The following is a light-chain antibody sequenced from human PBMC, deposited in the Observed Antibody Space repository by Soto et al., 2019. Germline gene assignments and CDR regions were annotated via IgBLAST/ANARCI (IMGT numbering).Light chain of an antibody. CDR3: QTWDSSLNNGI. V-gene: IGLV1-51*01. CDR2: DTY. J-gene: IGLJ2*01. CDR1: TSNIGNEY. Sequence: QAVVAQPPSVSAAPGQKVTISCSGSTSNIGNEYVSWYQQFPGTAPKLLIDDTYNRPSGIPDRFSGSKSGTSATLDITGLQTGDEADYYCQTWDSSLNNGIFGGGTKLTVL.